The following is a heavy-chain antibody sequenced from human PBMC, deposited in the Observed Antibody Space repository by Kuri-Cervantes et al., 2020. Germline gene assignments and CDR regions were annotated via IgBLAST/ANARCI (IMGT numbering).Heavy chain of an antibody. V-gene: IGHV3-21*03. CDR2: ISSSSSYI. CDR1: GFTFSSYS. J-gene: IGHJ4*02. CDR3: ARARIYGDYVFDY. Sequence: GGSLRLSCAASGFTFSSYSMNWVRQAPGKGLEWVSSISSSSSYIYYADSVKGRFTISRDNVKNSLYLQMNSLRAEDTAVYYCARARIYGDYVFDYWGQGTLVTVSS. D-gene: IGHD4-17*01.